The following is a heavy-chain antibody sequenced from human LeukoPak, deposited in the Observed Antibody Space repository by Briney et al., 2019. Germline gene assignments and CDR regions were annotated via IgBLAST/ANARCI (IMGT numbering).Heavy chain of an antibody. D-gene: IGHD3-3*01. CDR3: ARVGNDFWSGYYAHFDY. V-gene: IGHV3-74*01. Sequence: GGSLRLSCAASGFTLSSYWMHWVRQAPGKGLVWVSRINSDGSSTSYADSVKGRFTISRDNAKNTLYLQLNSLRAEDTAVYYCARVGNDFWSGYYAHFDYWGQGALVTVSS. J-gene: IGHJ4*02. CDR2: INSDGSST. CDR1: GFTLSSYW.